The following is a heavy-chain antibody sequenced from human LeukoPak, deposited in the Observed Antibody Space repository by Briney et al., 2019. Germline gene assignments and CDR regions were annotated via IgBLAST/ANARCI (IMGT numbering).Heavy chain of an antibody. J-gene: IGHJ4*02. V-gene: IGHV4-34*01. D-gene: IGHD1-26*01. CDR3: ARVIAGSGSYFGDY. Sequence: PETLSLTCAVYGGSSSGYYWSWIRQPPGNGLEWIGEINHSGSTNYNPSLKSRVTISVDTSKNQFSLKLSSVTAADTAVYYCARVIAGSGSYFGDYWGQGTLVTVSS. CDR2: INHSGST. CDR1: GGSSSGYY.